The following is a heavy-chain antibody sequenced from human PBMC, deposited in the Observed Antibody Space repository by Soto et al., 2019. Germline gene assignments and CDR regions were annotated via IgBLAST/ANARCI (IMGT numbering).Heavy chain of an antibody. Sequence: PSETLSLTCIVSGASISTGGYSWSWFRQPPGKGPEWIGYIYESGRTYYKPSIKSRASISMDKSRNQFSVRLTSVTAADTAVYFCARGDRYSGSFSDYFDPWGQGTLVTVSS. CDR2: IYESGRT. CDR3: ARGDRYSGSFSDYFDP. V-gene: IGHV4-30-2*01. J-gene: IGHJ5*02. D-gene: IGHD1-26*01. CDR1: GASISTGGYS.